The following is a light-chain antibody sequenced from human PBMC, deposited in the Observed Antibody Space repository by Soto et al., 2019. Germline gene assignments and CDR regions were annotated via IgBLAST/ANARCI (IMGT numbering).Light chain of an antibody. CDR2: GAS. V-gene: IGKV3-20*01. CDR3: HQYGGSPQT. Sequence: EIVLTQSPGTLSLSPGERDTLSCRACQSVSNYLAWYQRKPGQAPRLLIYGASSRATGIPDRFSGSGSGTDFTLTISRLEPEDFAVYYCHQYGGSPQTFGQGTKVDIK. CDR1: QSVSNY. J-gene: IGKJ1*01.